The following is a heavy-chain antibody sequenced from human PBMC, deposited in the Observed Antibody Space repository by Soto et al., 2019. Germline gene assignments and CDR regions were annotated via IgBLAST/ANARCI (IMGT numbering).Heavy chain of an antibody. CDR3: ARDRGAYYFDF. V-gene: IGHV3-74*01. J-gene: IGHJ4*02. CDR1: GFTFSSYW. Sequence: GGSLRLSCAASGFTFSSYWMHWVRQAPGKGMVWVSRIKSDGSSTDYADSVKGRFTISRDNAKNTLYLQMNSLRAEDTAMYYCARDRGAYYFDFRGPGTLVTVSS. D-gene: IGHD5-12*01. CDR2: IKSDGSST.